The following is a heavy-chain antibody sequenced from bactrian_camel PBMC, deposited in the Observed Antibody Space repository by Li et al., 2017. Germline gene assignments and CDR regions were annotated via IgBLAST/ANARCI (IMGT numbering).Heavy chain of an antibody. CDR1: GGYTGGNY. Sequence: HVQLVESGGGSVQTGGSLRLSCVVSGGYTGGNYMGWFRQAQGEGREGVAGIDSVGSTTYVDSVKGRFTISRDNAKNTVYLQMNSLKSEDTALYYCATDRYSGGYYYIPYEYNYWGQGTQVTVS. CDR3: ATDRYSGGYYYIPYEYNY. J-gene: IGHJ4*01. D-gene: IGHD2*01. V-gene: IGHV3S53*01. CDR2: IDSVGST.